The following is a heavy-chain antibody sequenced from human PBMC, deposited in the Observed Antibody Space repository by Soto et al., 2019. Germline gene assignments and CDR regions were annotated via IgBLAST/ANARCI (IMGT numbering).Heavy chain of an antibody. CDR2: ILYDGSNK. CDR1: GFTFSSYA. D-gene: IGHD3-10*01. J-gene: IGHJ4*02. CDR3: ARDPRPGEYGSGSYYPSFDY. V-gene: IGHV3-30-3*01. Sequence: GGSLRLSCAASGFTFSSYAMHWVRQAPGKGLEWVALILYDGSNKYYADSVKGRFTISRENSKNTLSLQMNSLRGEDTAVYYCARDPRPGEYGSGSYYPSFDYWGQGTLVTVSS.